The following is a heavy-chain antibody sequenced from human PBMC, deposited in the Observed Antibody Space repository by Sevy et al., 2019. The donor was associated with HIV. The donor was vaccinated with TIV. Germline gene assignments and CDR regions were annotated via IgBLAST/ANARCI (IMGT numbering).Heavy chain of an antibody. J-gene: IGHJ5*02. CDR2: INHSGST. Sequence: SETLSLTCAVYGGSFSGYYWSWIRQPPGKGLEWIGEINHSGSTNYNPSLKSRVTISVDTSKNQFSLKLSSVTAADTAVYYCARYPFEPLVGSWFDPWGQGTLVTVSS. D-gene: IGHD6-13*01. CDR1: GGSFSGYY. CDR3: ARYPFEPLVGSWFDP. V-gene: IGHV4-34*01.